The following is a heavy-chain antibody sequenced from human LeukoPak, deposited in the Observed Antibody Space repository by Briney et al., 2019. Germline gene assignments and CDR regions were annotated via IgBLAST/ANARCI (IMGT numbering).Heavy chain of an antibody. V-gene: IGHV1-2*02. D-gene: IGHD2-15*01. CDR3: ARSGGIRRVKYNWFDP. CDR2: NNPNSGGT. CDR1: GYTFTGYY. Sequence: ASVKVSCKASGYTFTGYYMHWVRQAPGQGLEWMGWNNPNSGGTNYAQKFQGRVTMTRDTSISTAYMELSRLRSDDTAVYYCARSGGIRRVKYNWFDPWGQGTLVTVSS. J-gene: IGHJ5*02.